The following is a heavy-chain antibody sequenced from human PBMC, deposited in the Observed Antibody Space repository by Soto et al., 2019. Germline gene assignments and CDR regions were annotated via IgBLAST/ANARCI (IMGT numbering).Heavy chain of an antibody. Sequence: QVQLVESGGGVVQPGRSLRLSCAASGFTFSSYAIHWVRQAPGKGLEWVAVISYDGSNKYYADSVKGRFTISRDNSKNTLYLQMNSLRAEDTAVYYCARDGEMATHPYYYYGMDVWGQGTTVTVSS. CDR1: GFTFSSYA. D-gene: IGHD5-12*01. CDR3: ARDGEMATHPYYYYGMDV. CDR2: ISYDGSNK. V-gene: IGHV3-30-3*01. J-gene: IGHJ6*02.